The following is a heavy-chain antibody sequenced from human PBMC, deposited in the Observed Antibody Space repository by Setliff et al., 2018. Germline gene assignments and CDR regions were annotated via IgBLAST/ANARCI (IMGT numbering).Heavy chain of an antibody. J-gene: IGHJ4*02. V-gene: IGHV4-4*07. CDR2: IYVTEST. Sequence: SETLSLTCTVSGDSISNYYWNWIRQPAGKGLEWMGRIYVTESTKYNPSLKSRVTLSIDTSKNQFSLKLSSVTAADAALYYCAASRAYTGAVEEWFLPKTFDFWGQGSPVTVS. CDR3: AASRAYTGAVEEWFLPKTFDF. CDR1: GDSISNYY. D-gene: IGHD3-10*01.